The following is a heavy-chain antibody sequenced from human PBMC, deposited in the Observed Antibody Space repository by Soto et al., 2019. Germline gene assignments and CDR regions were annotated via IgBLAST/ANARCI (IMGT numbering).Heavy chain of an antibody. CDR3: ATLTKYDILTGFYPC. D-gene: IGHD3-9*01. CDR1: GFTFSSYA. V-gene: IGHV3-23*01. J-gene: IGHJ4*02. CDR2: ITGSGGNT. Sequence: SLRLSCAASGFTFSSYAMSWVRQAPGKGLEWVSSITGSGGNTHYADSVKGRFIISRDNSNNTLYFQMNSLRAEDTAVYYCATLTKYDILTGFYPCWGQGTLVTVSS.